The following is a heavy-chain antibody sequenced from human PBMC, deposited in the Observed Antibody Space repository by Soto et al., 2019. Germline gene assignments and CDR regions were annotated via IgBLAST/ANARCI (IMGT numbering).Heavy chain of an antibody. CDR2: ISYDGSNK. CDR3: ERDRLTYVFLLGYPRGWDYYYYGMDV. J-gene: IGHJ6*02. D-gene: IGHD3-3*01. V-gene: IGHV3-30-3*01. CDR1: GFTFSSYA. Sequence: QVQLVESGGGVVQPGRSLRLSCAASGFTFSSYAMHWVRQAPGKGLEWVAVISYDGSNKYYADSVKGRFTISRDNSKKALYLQMNSLRAEDKAVYYCERDRLTYVFLLGYPRGWDYYYYGMDVWGQVTTVTVFS.